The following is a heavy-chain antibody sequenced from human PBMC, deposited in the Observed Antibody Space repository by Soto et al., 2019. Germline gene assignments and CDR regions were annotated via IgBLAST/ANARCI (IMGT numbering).Heavy chain of an antibody. CDR1: GASFSGYY. CDR3: ARRLDV. CDR2: INHSGNT. Sequence: PSATLSLTCAVYGASFSGYYWSWIRQPPGKGLEWIGEINHSGNTNYNPYLKSRVTISVDTSKNQFSLNLSSVTAADTAVYYCARRLDVWGQGITVTVSS. V-gene: IGHV4-34*01. J-gene: IGHJ6*02.